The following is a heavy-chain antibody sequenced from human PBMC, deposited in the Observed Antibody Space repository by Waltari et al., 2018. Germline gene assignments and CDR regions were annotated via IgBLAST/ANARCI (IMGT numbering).Heavy chain of an antibody. D-gene: IGHD5-12*01. J-gene: IGHJ3*01. CDR2: IRSNDYSGGT. CDR3: TREDDGNDSGAFDL. V-gene: IGHV3-49*04. Sequence: EVQLVESGGDMVQPGRSLRLSCPGSGFTFRHYAVNWVRQAPGKGLDWVGFIRSNDYSGGTSFAASVGGRFTISRDDSKRTAYLQMNALQTDDSATYYCTREDDGNDSGAFDLWGQGTLVTVSS. CDR1: GFTFRHYA.